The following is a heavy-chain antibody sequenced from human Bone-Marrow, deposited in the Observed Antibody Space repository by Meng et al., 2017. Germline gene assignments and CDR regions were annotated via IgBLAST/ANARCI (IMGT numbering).Heavy chain of an antibody. J-gene: IGHJ4*02. D-gene: IGHD2-15*01. V-gene: IGHV3-7*01. CDR2: IKQDGSEK. Sequence: GESLKISCAASGFTFSSYWMSWVRQAPGKGLEWVANIKQDGSEKYYVDSVKGRLTISRDNAKNSLYLQMNILRAEDTAVYYCARIARRGGYCSGGSCYSAAGGFDYWGQGTLVTVSS. CDR1: GFTFSSYW. CDR3: ARIARRGGYCSGGSCYSAAGGFDY.